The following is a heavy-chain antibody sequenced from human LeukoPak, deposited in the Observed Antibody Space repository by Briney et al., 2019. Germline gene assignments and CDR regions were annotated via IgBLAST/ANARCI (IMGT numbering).Heavy chain of an antibody. D-gene: IGHD6-19*01. V-gene: IGHV1-18*01. J-gene: IGHJ3*02. CDR3: ARGWGSQWLVPHAFDI. CDR2: ISAYNGNT. Sequence: ASVKVPCKASGYTFTSYGISWVRQAPGQGLEWMGWISAYNGNTNYAQKLQGRVTMTTDTSTSTAYMELRSLRSDDTAVYYCARGWGSQWLVPHAFDIWGQGTMVTVSS. CDR1: GYTFTSYG.